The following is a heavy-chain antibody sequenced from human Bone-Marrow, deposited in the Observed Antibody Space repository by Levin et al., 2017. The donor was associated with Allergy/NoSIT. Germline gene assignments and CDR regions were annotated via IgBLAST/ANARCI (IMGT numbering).Heavy chain of an antibody. D-gene: IGHD3-3*01. CDR3: AKLAIFGVVPPTPHDY. J-gene: IGHJ4*02. Sequence: GESLKISCAASGFTFSSYAMSWVRQAPGKGLEWVSAISGSGGSTYYADSVKGRFTISRDNSKNTLYLQMNSLRAEDTAVYYCAKLAIFGVVPPTPHDYWGQGTLVTVSS. CDR1: GFTFSSYA. V-gene: IGHV3-23*01. CDR2: ISGSGGST.